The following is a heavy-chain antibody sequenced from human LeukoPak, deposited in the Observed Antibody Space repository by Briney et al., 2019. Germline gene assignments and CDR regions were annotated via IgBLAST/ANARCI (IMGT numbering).Heavy chain of an antibody. V-gene: IGHV4-4*02. J-gene: IGHJ4*02. Sequence: SETLSLTCTDSGGSITTSKWWSWVREPPGKGLEWIGEVYHSGSTTYDSSLKSRLTMSIDKSKNHFSLNLSSVPAADTAVYYCARRYYGSGTNYFDYWGQGTLVTVSS. CDR1: GGSITTSKW. CDR2: VYHSGST. CDR3: ARRYYGSGTNYFDY. D-gene: IGHD3-10*01.